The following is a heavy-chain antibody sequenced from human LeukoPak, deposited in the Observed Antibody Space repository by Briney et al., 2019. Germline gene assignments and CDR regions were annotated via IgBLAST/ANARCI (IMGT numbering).Heavy chain of an antibody. CDR2: ISGSGGST. CDR3: AKDVTYYYDSGGYYSYFDC. J-gene: IGHJ4*02. CDR1: GFTFSNYA. D-gene: IGHD3-22*01. V-gene: IGHV3-23*01. Sequence: GGSLRLSCAASGFTFSNYATTWVRQAPGKGLEWVSAISGSGGSTYYADSVKGRFTISRDNSKNTLYLQMNSLRAEDTAVYYCAKDVTYYYDSGGYYSYFDCWGQGTLVTVSS.